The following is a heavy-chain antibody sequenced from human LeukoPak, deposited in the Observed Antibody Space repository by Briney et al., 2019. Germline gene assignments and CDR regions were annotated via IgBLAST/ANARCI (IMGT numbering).Heavy chain of an antibody. D-gene: IGHD2-15*01. J-gene: IGHJ4*02. CDR3: ARGVKSLPGY. V-gene: IGHV1-8*03. CDR1: GYTFTTYH. CDR2: MNPNSGNT. Sequence: ASVKVSCKASGYTFTTYHINWVRQATGQGLEWMGWMNPNSGNTGYAQKFQGRVTITRNTSISTAYMELSSLRSEDTAVYYCARGVKSLPGYWGQGTLVTVSS.